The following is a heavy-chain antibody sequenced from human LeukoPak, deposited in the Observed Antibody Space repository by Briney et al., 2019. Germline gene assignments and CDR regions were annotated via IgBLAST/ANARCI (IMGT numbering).Heavy chain of an antibody. J-gene: IGHJ3*02. Sequence: PGGSLRLSCAASGFTFSSYAMSWVRQAPGKGLEWVSAISGSGGSIYYADSVKGRFTISRDNAKNSLYLQMNSLRAEDTAVYYCARDTYDSSGYYFANDAFDIWGQGTMVTVSS. D-gene: IGHD3-22*01. CDR3: ARDTYDSSGYYFANDAFDI. CDR1: GFTFSSYA. V-gene: IGHV3-23*01. CDR2: ISGSGGSI.